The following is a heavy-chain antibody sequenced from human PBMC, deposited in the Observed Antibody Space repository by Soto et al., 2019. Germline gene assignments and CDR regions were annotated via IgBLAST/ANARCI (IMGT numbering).Heavy chain of an antibody. CDR2: ISGSGGST. D-gene: IGHD3-22*01. V-gene: IGHV3-23*01. CDR3: AKEGGYPARGGMDV. CDR1: GFTFSSYA. J-gene: IGHJ6*02. Sequence: PGGSVILSCAASGFTFSSYAMSWVRQAPGKGLEWVSAISGSGGSTYYADSVKGRLTISRDNSKNTLYLQMNSLRAEDTAVYYCAKEGGYPARGGMDVWGQGTTVTVSS.